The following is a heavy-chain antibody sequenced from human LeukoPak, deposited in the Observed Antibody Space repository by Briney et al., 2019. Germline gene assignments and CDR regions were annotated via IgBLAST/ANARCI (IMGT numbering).Heavy chain of an antibody. CDR1: GFTFSSYA. V-gene: IGHV3-30*04. D-gene: IGHD3-22*01. CDR2: ISYDGSNK. J-gene: IGHJ3*02. Sequence: PGGSLRLSCAASGFTFSSYAMHWVRQAPGKGLEWVAVISYDGSNKYYADSVKGRFTISRDNSKNTLYLQMNSLRAEDTAVYYCARDYYDSGGYYPNDAFDIWGQGTMVTVSS. CDR3: ARDYYDSGGYYPNDAFDI.